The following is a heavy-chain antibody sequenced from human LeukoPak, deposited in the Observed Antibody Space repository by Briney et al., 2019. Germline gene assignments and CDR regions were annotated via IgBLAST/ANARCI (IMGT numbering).Heavy chain of an antibody. J-gene: IGHJ4*02. Sequence: GGSLRLSCAVSGFTFSDYHMSWIRQAPGKGLEWVAYISSGGSTISHADSVKGRFTISRDNAENSLYLQMNSLRVEDTAVYYCAGRATAGRCFDYWGQGTLVTVSS. D-gene: IGHD6-13*01. CDR2: ISSGGSTI. CDR1: GFTFSDYH. CDR3: AGRATAGRCFDY. V-gene: IGHV3-11*01.